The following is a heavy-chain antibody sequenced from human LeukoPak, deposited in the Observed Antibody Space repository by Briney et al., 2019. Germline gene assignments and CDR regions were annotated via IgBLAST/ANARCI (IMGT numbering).Heavy chain of an antibody. CDR2: INQSGST. CDR3: ARGSSGARGVYSPRPLGY. D-gene: IGHD3-10*01. CDR1: GGSFSGYY. V-gene: IGHV4-34*01. J-gene: IGHJ4*02. Sequence: SETLSLTCAVYGGSFSGYYWSWIRQPPGKGLEWIGEINQSGSTNYNPSLKSRVTISVDTSKNQFSLKLSSVTAADTAVYYCARGSSGARGVYSPRPLGYWGQGTLVTVSS.